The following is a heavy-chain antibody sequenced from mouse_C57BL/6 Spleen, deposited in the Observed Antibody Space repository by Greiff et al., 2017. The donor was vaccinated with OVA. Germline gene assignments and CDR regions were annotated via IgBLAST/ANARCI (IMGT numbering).Heavy chain of an antibody. V-gene: IGHV1-64*01. Sequence: VQLQQPGAELVKPGASVKLSCKASGYTFTSYWMHWVKQRPGQGLEWIGMIHPNSGSTNYNEKFKSKATLTVDKSSSTAYMQLSSLTSEDSAVYYCARGNYYGSSPYYAMDYWGQGTSVTVSS. D-gene: IGHD1-1*01. CDR1: GYTFTSYW. CDR3: ARGNYYGSSPYYAMDY. CDR2: IHPNSGST. J-gene: IGHJ4*01.